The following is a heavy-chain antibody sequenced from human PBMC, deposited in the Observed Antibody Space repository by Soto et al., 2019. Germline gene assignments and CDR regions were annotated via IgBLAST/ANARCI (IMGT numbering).Heavy chain of an antibody. Sequence: PSETLSLTCTVSGGSISSSTYYWGWIRQSPGKGLEWIGSIYYSGDTYNNPSLKSRVTISVDTSKNQFSLKLSSVTAADTAVYYCARAELWLDYFDYWGQGTLVTVSS. CDR3: ARAELWLDYFDY. V-gene: IGHV4-39*07. D-gene: IGHD5-18*01. J-gene: IGHJ4*02. CDR1: GGSISSSTYY. CDR2: IYYSGDT.